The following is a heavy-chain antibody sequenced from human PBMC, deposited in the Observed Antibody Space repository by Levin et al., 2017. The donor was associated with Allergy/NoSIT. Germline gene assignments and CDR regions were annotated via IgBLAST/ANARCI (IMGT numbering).Heavy chain of an antibody. Sequence: PGGSLRLSCAASGFAFGDYAMTWVRQAPGKGLEWVSDITGGGSDTWYGDSVKGRFTVSRDNSKDMLYLELNSLRVEDTGIYYCAKKQAGTSGCSFDVWGQGTTVTVSS. CDR1: GFAFGDYA. J-gene: IGHJ3*01. CDR3: AKKQAGTSGCSFDV. CDR2: ITGGGSDT. V-gene: IGHV3-23*01. D-gene: IGHD6-19*01.